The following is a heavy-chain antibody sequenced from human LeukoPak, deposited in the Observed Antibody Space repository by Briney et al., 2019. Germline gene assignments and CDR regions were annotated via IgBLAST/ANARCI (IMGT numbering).Heavy chain of an antibody. CDR1: GGSISSGDYY. D-gene: IGHD4-23*01. CDR3: ARTIYGGNSRSYYYYGMDV. CDR2: IYYSGST. V-gene: IGHV4-30-4*01. Sequence: SQTLSLTCTVPGGSISSGDYYWSWIRQPPGKGLEWIGYIYYSGSTYYNPSLKSRVTISVDTSKNQFSLKLSSVTAADTAVYYCARTIYGGNSRSYYYYGMDVWGQGTTVTVSS. J-gene: IGHJ6*02.